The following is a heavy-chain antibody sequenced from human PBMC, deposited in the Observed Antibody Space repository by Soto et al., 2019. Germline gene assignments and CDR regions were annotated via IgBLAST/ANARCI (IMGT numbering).Heavy chain of an antibody. J-gene: IGHJ4*02. CDR2: IWYDGDNK. D-gene: IGHD6-19*01. Sequence: QVQLVESGGGVVQPGRSLRLSCAASGFTFSSYAMHWVRQAPGKGLEWVAVIWYDGDNKYYADSVKGRFTISRDNSKNTLYLQMNSLKAEDTAVYYCARDHYSSGWYYFDYWGQGTLVTVSS. V-gene: IGHV3-33*01. CDR3: ARDHYSSGWYYFDY. CDR1: GFTFSSYA.